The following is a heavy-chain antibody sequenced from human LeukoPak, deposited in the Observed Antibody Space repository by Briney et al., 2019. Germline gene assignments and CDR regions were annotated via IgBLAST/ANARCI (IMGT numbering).Heavy chain of an antibody. CDR3: ASSDYGDYSFDY. Sequence: GGSLRLSCAASGFTFSSYSMNWVCQAPGKGLEWVSSISSSSSYRYYADSVKGRFTISRDNAKNSLYLQMNSLRAEDTAVYYCASSDYGDYSFDYWGQGTLVTVSS. J-gene: IGHJ4*02. V-gene: IGHV3-21*01. D-gene: IGHD4-17*01. CDR2: ISSSSSYR. CDR1: GFTFSSYS.